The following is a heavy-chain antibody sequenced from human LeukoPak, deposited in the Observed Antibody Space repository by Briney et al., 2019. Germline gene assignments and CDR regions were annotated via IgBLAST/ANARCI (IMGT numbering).Heavy chain of an antibody. CDR2: ISGSGGST. Sequence: GGSLRLSCVASGFTFSEAWMSWVRQAPGKGLEWVSAISGSGGSTYFADSVKGRFTISRDTSKNTLYLQMNSLRAEDTAVYFCARNSGGATGPLNYWGQGTLVTVSS. CDR3: ARNSGGATGPLNY. J-gene: IGHJ4*02. V-gene: IGHV3-23*01. CDR1: GFTFSEAW. D-gene: IGHD1-26*01.